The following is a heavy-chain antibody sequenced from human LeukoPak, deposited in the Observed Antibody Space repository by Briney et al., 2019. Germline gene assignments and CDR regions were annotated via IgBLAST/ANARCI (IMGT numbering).Heavy chain of an antibody. CDR2: FDPEDGET. D-gene: IGHD1-26*01. CDR3: ATNIDSGSYWGGHY. V-gene: IGHV1-24*01. Sequence: ASVKVSCKVSGCTLTELSMHWVRQAPGKGLEWMGGFDPEDGETIYAQKFQGRVTMTEDTSTDTAYMELSSLRSEDTAVYYCATNIDSGSYWGGHYWGQGTLVTVSS. CDR1: GCTLTELS. J-gene: IGHJ4*02.